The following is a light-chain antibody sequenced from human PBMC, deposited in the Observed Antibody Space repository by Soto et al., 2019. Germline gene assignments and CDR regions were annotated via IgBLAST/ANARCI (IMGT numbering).Light chain of an antibody. V-gene: IGLV2-23*01. CDR2: EDS. CDR1: SSDVGSYNL. Sequence: QSVLTQPASVSGSPGQSITISCTGTSSDVGSYNLVSWYQQHPGKAPKLMIYEDSKRPSGISSRFSGSKSGNTASLTISGLQTEDEADYYCCSYASSSTSLYVFGAGTKLTVL. J-gene: IGLJ1*01. CDR3: CSYASSSTSLYV.